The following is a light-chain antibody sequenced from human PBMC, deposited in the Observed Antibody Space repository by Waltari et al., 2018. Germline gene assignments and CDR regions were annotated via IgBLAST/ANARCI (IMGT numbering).Light chain of an antibody. V-gene: IGKV3-11*01. CDR2: DAS. CDR1: QSVRGY. J-gene: IGKJ5*01. CDR3: QQRYIWPPIT. Sequence: EIVLTQSPATLSLSPGERATLSCRASQSVRGYLACYQQRPGQAPRLLIFDASNRATGIPARFSGSGSGTDFTLTISSLEPEDFAVYYCQQRYIWPPITFGQGTRLDIK.